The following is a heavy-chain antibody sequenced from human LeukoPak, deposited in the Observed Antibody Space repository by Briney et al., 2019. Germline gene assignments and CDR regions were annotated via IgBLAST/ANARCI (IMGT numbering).Heavy chain of an antibody. J-gene: IGHJ4*02. D-gene: IGHD1-26*01. V-gene: IGHV3-48*03. Sequence: GGSLRLSCAASGFTFSSYEMNWVRQAPGKGLEWVSYISSSGTTYYADSVKGRFTISRDNAKNSLFLQMNSLRAVDTAVYYCARWGVGDYWGQGTLVTVSS. CDR2: ISSSGTT. CDR3: ARWGVGDY. CDR1: GFTFSSYE.